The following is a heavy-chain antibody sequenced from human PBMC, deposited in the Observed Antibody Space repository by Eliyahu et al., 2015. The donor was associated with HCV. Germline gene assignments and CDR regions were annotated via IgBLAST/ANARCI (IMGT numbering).Heavy chain of an antibody. V-gene: IGHV4-39*01. CDR1: GGSISSSSYY. CDR2: IYYSGST. J-gene: IGHJ3*02. CDR3: ASPGYSYGYEPFDI. Sequence: QLQLQESGPGLVKPSETLSLTCTVSGGSISSSSYYWGWIRQPPGKGLEWIGSIYYSGSTYYNPSLKSRVTISVDTSKNQFSLKLSSVTAADTAVYYCASPGYSYGYEPFDIWGQGTMVTVSS. D-gene: IGHD5-18*01.